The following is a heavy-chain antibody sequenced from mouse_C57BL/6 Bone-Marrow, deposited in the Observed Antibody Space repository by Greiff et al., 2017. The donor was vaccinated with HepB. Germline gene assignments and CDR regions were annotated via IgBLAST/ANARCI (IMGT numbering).Heavy chain of an antibody. J-gene: IGHJ2*01. V-gene: IGHV5-16*02. D-gene: IGHD2-1*01. CDR1: GFTFSDYY. CDR2: INYDGSST. CDR3: ARRWGNYSSFDY. Sequence: EVKLVESEGGLVQPGSSMKLSCTASGFTFSDYYMAWVRQVPEKGLEWVANINYDGSSTYYLDSLKSRFIISRDNAKNILYLQMSSLKSEDTATYYCARRWGNYSSFDYWGQGTTLTVSS.